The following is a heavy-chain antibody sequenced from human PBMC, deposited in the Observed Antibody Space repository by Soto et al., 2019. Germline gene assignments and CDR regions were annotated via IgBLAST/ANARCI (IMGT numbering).Heavy chain of an antibody. D-gene: IGHD3-22*01. CDR3: ARDYYHSSGYPGY. CDR2: IIPIFGTT. CDR1: GGTFRSYG. J-gene: IGHJ4*02. Sequence: QVQLVQSGAEVKKPGSSVKVSCEASGGTFRSYGITWVRQAPGQGLEWMGGIIPIFGTTNYAQKFQGRVTITADESTNIAYMELSSLRSEDTDVYYCARDYYHSSGYPGYWGQGTLVTVS. V-gene: IGHV1-69*01.